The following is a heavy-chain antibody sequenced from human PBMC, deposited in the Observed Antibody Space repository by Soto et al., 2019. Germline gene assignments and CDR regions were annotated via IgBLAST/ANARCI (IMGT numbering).Heavy chain of an antibody. CDR3: ARDATGSIDF. V-gene: IGHV3-43*01. CDR1: GFSFDDYF. J-gene: IGHJ4*02. D-gene: IGHD4-17*01. CDR2: IRGDSGDR. Sequence: EVQLVESGGVVVQPGGSLRLSCAASGFSFDDYFMHWVRQAPGKGLEWVSLIRGDSGDRFYADSVKGRFTISRDNSKKSLYLPMNGLRIEDTALYYCARDATGSIDFWGQGTLVTVSS.